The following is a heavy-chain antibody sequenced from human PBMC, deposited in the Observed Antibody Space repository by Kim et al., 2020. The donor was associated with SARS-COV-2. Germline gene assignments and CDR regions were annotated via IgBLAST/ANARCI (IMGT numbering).Heavy chain of an antibody. J-gene: IGHJ6*02. D-gene: IGHD6-13*01. CDR2: ISGSGGST. V-gene: IGHV3-23*01. CDR3: AKSIAAAGTRHYYYYYGMDV. Sequence: GGSLRLSCAASGFTFSSYAMSWVRQAPGKGLEWVSAISGSGGSTYYADSVKGRFTISRDNSKNTLYLQMNSLRAEDTAVYYCAKSIAAAGTRHYYYYYGMDVWGQGTTVTVSS. CDR1: GFTFSSYA.